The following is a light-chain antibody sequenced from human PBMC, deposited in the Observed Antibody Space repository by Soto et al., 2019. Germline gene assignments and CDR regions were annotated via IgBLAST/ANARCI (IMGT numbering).Light chain of an antibody. CDR2: DAS. J-gene: IGKJ5*01. CDR1: QSISTY. CDR3: QQRSQWPPMT. V-gene: IGKV3-11*01. Sequence: PGQRATLSCRASQSISTYLAWYQVKPGQAPRLLIYDASSRATGVPPRFSGSGSGTDFRLTISSLEAEDVAVYYCQQRSQWPPMTFRQGTRVEIK.